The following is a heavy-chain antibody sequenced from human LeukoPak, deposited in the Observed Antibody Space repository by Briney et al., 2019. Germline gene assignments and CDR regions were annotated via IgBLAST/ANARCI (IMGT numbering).Heavy chain of an antibody. D-gene: IGHD5-12*01. CDR2: ISWNSGSI. J-gene: IGHJ4*02. Sequence: GGSLRLSCAASGFTFDDYAMHWVRHAPGKGLEWVSGISWNSGSIGYADSVKGRFTISRDNAKNSLYLQMNSLRAEDTALYYCAKDTGGYSGYGGFDYWGQGTLVTVSS. CDR1: GFTFDDYA. V-gene: IGHV3-9*01. CDR3: AKDTGGYSGYGGFDY.